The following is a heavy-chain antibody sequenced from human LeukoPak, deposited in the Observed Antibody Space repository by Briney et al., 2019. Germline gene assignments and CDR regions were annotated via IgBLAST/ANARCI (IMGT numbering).Heavy chain of an antibody. D-gene: IGHD6-13*01. CDR3: AKDQHPDSSSWYMKGYFQH. CDR1: GFTFSTYG. J-gene: IGHJ1*01. CDR2: IVGSGGST. Sequence: PGGSLRLSCAASGFTFSTYGMHWVRQAPGKGLEWVSAIVGSGGSTYYADSVKGRFTISRDNSKNTLYLQMNSLRAEDTAVYYCAKDQHPDSSSWYMKGYFQHWGQGTLVTVSS. V-gene: IGHV3-23*01.